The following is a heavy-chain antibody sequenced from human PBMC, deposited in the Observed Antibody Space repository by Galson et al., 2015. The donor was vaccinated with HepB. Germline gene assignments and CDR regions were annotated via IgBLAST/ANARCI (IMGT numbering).Heavy chain of an antibody. J-gene: IGHJ3*02. V-gene: IGHV1-18*04. Sequence: SVKVSCKASGYTFTSYGISWVRQAPGQGLEWMGWISAYNGNTNYAQKLQGRVTMTTDTSTSTAYMELRSLRSDDTAVYYCARPFIAGYSSGWYSGGPDAFDIWGQGTMVTVSS. CDR1: GYTFTSYG. CDR3: ARPFIAGYSSGWYSGGPDAFDI. CDR2: ISAYNGNT. D-gene: IGHD6-19*01.